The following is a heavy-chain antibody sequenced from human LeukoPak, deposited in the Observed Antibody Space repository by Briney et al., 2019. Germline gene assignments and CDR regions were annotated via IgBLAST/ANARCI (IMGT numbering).Heavy chain of an antibody. V-gene: IGHV3-53*01. CDR1: GFTVSSNY. Sequence: PGGSLRLSCAASGFTVSSNYMSWVRQAPGKGLEWVSVIYSGGSTYYADSVKGRFTISRDNSKNTLYLQMNSLRAEDTAVYYCAGDEYSYGYRYFDYWGQGTLVTVSS. J-gene: IGHJ4*02. CDR2: IYSGGST. CDR3: AGDEYSYGYRYFDY. D-gene: IGHD5-18*01.